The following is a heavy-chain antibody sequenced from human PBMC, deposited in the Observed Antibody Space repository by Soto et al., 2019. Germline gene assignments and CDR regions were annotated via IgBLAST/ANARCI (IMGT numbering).Heavy chain of an antibody. CDR2: IYYSGST. J-gene: IGHJ3*02. V-gene: IGHV4-31*03. D-gene: IGHD3-10*01. Sequence: SETLSLTCTVSGGSISSGGYYWSWIRQHPGKGLEWIGYIYYSGSTYYNTSLKSRVTISVDTSKNQFSLKLSSVTAADTAVYYCARDVRSTMVRGVIVEFDAFDIWGQGTMVTVSS. CDR1: GGSISSGGYY. CDR3: ARDVRSTMVRGVIVEFDAFDI.